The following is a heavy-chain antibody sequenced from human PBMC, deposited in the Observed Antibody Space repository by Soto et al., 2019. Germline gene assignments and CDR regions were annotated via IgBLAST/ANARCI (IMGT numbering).Heavy chain of an antibody. V-gene: IGHV3-23*01. D-gene: IGHD2-15*01. CDR2: VSIGGST. CDR1: GFTFSSYA. CDR3: AKRRGAGGHFDY. J-gene: IGHJ4*02. Sequence: DVQLLESGGGLVQPEGSLRLSCAASGFTFSSYAMGWVRQGPGKGLEWVAVVSIGGSTHYEDAVRGRFTISRDHSKNTLSLQMNSLPAEDTAVYFCAKRRGAGGHFDYWGQGALVTVSS.